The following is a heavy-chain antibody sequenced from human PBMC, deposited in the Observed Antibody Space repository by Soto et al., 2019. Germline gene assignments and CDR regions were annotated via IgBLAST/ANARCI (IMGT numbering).Heavy chain of an antibody. CDR3: AKDIIRYCSSTSCYGPDY. CDR2: ISYDGSNK. D-gene: IGHD2-2*01. V-gene: IGHV3-30*18. J-gene: IGHJ4*02. CDR1: GFTFSSYG. Sequence: GGSLRLSCAASGFTFSSYGMHWVRQAPGKGLEWVAVISYDGSNKYYADSVKGRFTISRDNSKNTLYLQMNSLRAEDTAVYYCAKDIIRYCSSTSCYGPDYWGQGTLVTVSS.